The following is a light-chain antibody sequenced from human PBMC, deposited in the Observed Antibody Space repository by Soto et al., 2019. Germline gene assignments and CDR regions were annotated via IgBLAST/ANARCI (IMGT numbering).Light chain of an antibody. CDR3: SSYAGSNLWV. CDR2: EVS. CDR1: SSDVGNYKY. J-gene: IGLJ3*02. V-gene: IGLV2-8*01. Sequence: QSALTQSPFASGSRGQSVTISCTGTSSDVGNYKYVSWYQQHPGKAPKLMIYEVSKRPSGVPDRFSGSKSGNTASLTVSGLQVEDEADYYCSSYAGSNLWVFGGGTKLTDL.